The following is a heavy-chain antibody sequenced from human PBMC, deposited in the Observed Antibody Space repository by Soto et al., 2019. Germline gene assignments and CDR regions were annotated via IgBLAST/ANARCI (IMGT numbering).Heavy chain of an antibody. CDR1: GFTFKNYG. CDR2: ISHDGGTK. Sequence: VHLVESGGGVVQPGRSLRLSSAASGFTFKNYGMHWVRQAPGKGLEWVAVISHDGGTKHYADSVKGRFTIFRDDSKNTVSLQMTSLRPDDTAAYYCAKRITISGYGDYYYYGMDAWGQGTTVIVSS. V-gene: IGHV3-30*18. J-gene: IGHJ6*02. D-gene: IGHD3-3*01. CDR3: AKRITISGYGDYYYYGMDA.